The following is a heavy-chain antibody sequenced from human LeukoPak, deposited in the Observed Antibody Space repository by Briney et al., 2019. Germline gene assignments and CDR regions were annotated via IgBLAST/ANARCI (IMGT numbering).Heavy chain of an antibody. V-gene: IGHV3-30*02. CDR1: GFISSNYG. J-gene: IGHJ3*01. CDR2: IRYGGDNK. Sequence: PGGSLRLSCAASGFISSNYGMHWVRQAPGKGLEWVAFIRYGGDNKYYADSVKGRFTISRDNSKNKLYLQMNTLRAEDTAVYYCAKDLESGSWFDASALWGQGTMVTVSS. D-gene: IGHD6-13*01. CDR3: AKDLESGSWFDASAL.